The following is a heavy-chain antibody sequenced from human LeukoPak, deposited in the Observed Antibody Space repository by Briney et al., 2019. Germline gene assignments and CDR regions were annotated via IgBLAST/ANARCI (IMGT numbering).Heavy chain of an antibody. CDR3: ARDSLPGGRFLHWFDP. CDR1: GYSFTSHY. J-gene: IGHJ5*02. CDR2: INPRGTAT. V-gene: IGHV1-46*01. Sequence: ASVKVSCKASGYSFTSHYMHWVRQAPGQGLEWMGLINPRGTATRYAESFQGRLTLTRDLSTSTDYMELSSLRSDDTAVYYCARDSLPGGRFLHWFDPWGQGTLVTVSS. D-gene: IGHD3-3*01.